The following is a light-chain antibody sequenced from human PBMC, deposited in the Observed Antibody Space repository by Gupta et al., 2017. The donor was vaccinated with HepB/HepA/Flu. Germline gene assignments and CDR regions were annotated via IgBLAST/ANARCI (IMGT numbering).Light chain of an antibody. Sequence: DLPMTQSPSSLSAFVGERVSITCRASQGIGNFLGWYQQKPGKAPKRLIYAASSLQSGVPSRFSGSGAATEFTLTISSLQPEDFATYYCLQDYGFPRTFGQGTKVEIK. CDR1: QGIGNF. CDR2: AAS. V-gene: IGKV1-17*01. J-gene: IGKJ1*01. CDR3: LQDYGFPRT.